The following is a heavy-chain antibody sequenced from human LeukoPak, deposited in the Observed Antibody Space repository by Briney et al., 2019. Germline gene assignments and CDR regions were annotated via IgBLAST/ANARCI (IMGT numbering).Heavy chain of an antibody. D-gene: IGHD3-10*01. Sequence: GGSLRRSCAASGFTFSRYSMNWVRQAPGKGLEWVSYISSSSSTVYYADSLKGRFTISRDNAKNSLYLQMNSLRDEDTAVYYCARAQTYYGSGSYLYWGQGTLVTVSS. CDR3: ARAQTYYGSGSYLY. CDR2: ISSSSSTV. J-gene: IGHJ4*02. V-gene: IGHV3-48*02. CDR1: GFTFSRYS.